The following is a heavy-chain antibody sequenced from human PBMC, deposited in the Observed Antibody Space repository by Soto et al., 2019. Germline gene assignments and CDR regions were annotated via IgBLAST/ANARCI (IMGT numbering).Heavy chain of an antibody. V-gene: IGHV4-34*01. CDR3: ARDPLTLYCTNGVCSYTAPYYYYGMDV. CDR2: INHSGST. Sequence: PSETLSLTCAVYGGSFSGYYWSWIRQPPGKGLEWIGEINHSGSTNYNPSLKSQITISIDTSKNQYSLKLNSVTAADTDVYYCARDPLTLYCTNGVCSYTAPYYYYGMDVWGQGTTVTVSS. CDR1: GGSFSGYY. J-gene: IGHJ6*02. D-gene: IGHD2-8*01.